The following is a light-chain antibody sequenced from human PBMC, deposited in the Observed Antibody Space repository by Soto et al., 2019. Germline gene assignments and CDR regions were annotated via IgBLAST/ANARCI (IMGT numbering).Light chain of an antibody. Sequence: HSVLKQPPSVYGAPEQRFTISCNSSRSNIGAGYDVHWYQQLPGTAPKLLIYGNTNRPSGVPDRFSGSKSGNTASLTISGLQAEDEADYYCSSYTSSSTYVFGTGTKVTVL. J-gene: IGLJ1*01. CDR2: GNT. CDR1: RSNIGAGYD. CDR3: SSYTSSSTYV. V-gene: IGLV1-40*01.